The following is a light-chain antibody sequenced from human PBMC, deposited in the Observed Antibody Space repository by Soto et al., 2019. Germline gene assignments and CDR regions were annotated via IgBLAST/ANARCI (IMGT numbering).Light chain of an antibody. CDR2: GAS. J-gene: IGKJ1*01. CDR1: HSVSSSY. CDR3: QQRGNLWT. Sequence: EIVLTQSPGTLSLSPGERATLSCRASHSVSSSYLAWYQQKPAQAPRLLIYGASSRATGIPDRFSGSGSGTDFTLTINRLEPEDFAVYYCQQRGNLWTFGLGTKVDIK. V-gene: IGKV3D-20*02.